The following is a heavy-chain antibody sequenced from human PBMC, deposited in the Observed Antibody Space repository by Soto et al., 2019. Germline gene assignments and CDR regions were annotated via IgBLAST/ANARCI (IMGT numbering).Heavy chain of an antibody. CDR3: ARVHYYDSSGYDAFDI. J-gene: IGHJ3*02. D-gene: IGHD3-22*01. CDR1: SYTFTSYG. CDR2: ISAYNGNT. V-gene: IGHV1-18*01. Sequence: ASVKVSCKTSSYTFTSYGISWERQAPGQGLEWMGWISAYNGNTNYAQKLQCRVTMTTDTSTSTAYMELRSLRSDATAVYYCARVHYYDSSGYDAFDIWGQGTMVTVS.